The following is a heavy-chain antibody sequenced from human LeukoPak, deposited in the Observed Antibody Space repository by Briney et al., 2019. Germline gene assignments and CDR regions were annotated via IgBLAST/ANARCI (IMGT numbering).Heavy chain of an antibody. V-gene: IGHV1-8*01. CDR1: EYTFTRYD. J-gene: IGHJ4*02. D-gene: IGHD2-15*01. CDR3: ARDRSGPRDY. Sequence: ASVKVSCKASEYTFTRYDINWLRPATGQGLEWMGWVNPNSGNTGYAQKFQGRVTMTRNTSISTAYMELSSVRSEDTAVYSCARDRSGPRDYWGQGTLVTVSS. CDR2: VNPNSGNT.